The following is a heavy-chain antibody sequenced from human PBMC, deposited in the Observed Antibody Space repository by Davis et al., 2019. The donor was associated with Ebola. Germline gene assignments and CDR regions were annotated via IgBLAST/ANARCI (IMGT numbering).Heavy chain of an antibody. CDR1: GGSISSSNW. Sequence: GSLRLSCAVSGGSISSSNWWRWVRQPPGKGLEWIGEIYHSGSTNYNPSLKSRVTISVDKSKNQFSLKLSSVTAADTAVYYCARDQDYGDYDYWGQGTLVTVSS. CDR3: ARDQDYGDYDY. J-gene: IGHJ4*02. CDR2: IYHSGST. V-gene: IGHV4-4*02. D-gene: IGHD4-17*01.